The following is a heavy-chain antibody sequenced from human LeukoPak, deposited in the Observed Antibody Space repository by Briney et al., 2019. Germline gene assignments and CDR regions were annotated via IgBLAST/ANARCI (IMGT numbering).Heavy chain of an antibody. V-gene: IGHV1-18*01. J-gene: IGHJ4*02. D-gene: IGHD5-18*01. CDR2: ISAYNGNS. Sequence: ASVKVSCKASGYSFTSFGISWVRQAPGQGPEWMGWISAYNGNSNHVQKFQGRVTMTTDTSTNTAYMELRSLTSDDTAVYYCAGDLGLDTTMIFFDYWGQGTLVTVSS. CDR3: AGDLGLDTTMIFFDY. CDR1: GYSFTSFG.